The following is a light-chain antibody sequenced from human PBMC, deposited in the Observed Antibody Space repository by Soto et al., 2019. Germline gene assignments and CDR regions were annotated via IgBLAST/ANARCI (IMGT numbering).Light chain of an antibody. Sequence: DIQMTQSPSSLSASVGDRVTITCRASQGISNNLAWYQQKPGQVPKLLIYAASTLQSGVPSRFSGSGSGTDFTLTISSLQPEDVATYYCQKYNSAQYTFGQGTKLEIK. CDR2: AAS. CDR1: QGISNN. V-gene: IGKV1-27*01. J-gene: IGKJ2*01. CDR3: QKYNSAQYT.